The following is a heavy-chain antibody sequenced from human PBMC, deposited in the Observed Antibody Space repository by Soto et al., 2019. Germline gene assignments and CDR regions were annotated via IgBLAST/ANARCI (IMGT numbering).Heavy chain of an antibody. CDR3: ARGAIVVVTATRARFDP. Sequence: SETLSLTCAVSGGSISSSNWWSWVRQPPGKGLEWIGEIYQSGRTNYNPSLKSRVTISVDKSKNQFSLKLSSVTAADTAVYYCARGAIVVVTATRARFDPWGQGTLVTVS. CDR1: GGSISSSNW. V-gene: IGHV4-4*02. CDR2: IYQSGRT. D-gene: IGHD2-21*02. J-gene: IGHJ5*02.